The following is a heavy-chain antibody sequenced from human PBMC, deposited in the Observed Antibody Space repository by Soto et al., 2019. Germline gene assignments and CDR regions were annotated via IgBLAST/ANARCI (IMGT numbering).Heavy chain of an antibody. D-gene: IGHD3-22*01. CDR1: GYTFTSYG. CDR3: ARQYDSSGYYYADNTGTDY. CDR2: ISAYNGNT. J-gene: IGHJ4*02. Sequence: ASVKVSCKASGYTFTSYGISWVRQAPGQGLEWMGWISAYNGNTNYAQKLQGRATMTTDTSTSTAYMELRSLRSDDTAVYYCARQYDSSGYYYADNTGTDYWGQGTLVTVSS. V-gene: IGHV1-18*04.